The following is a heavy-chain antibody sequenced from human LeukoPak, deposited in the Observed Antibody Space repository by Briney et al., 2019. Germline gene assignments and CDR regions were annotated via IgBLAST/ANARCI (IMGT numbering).Heavy chain of an antibody. J-gene: IGHJ4*02. CDR2: ISSYSSYI. V-gene: IGHV3-21*01. D-gene: IGHD4-17*01. CDR3: ARDRSNGDYAFDY. CDR1: EFTFSSYD. Sequence: PGGSLRLSCAASEFTFSSYDMNWVRQAPGKGLEWVSSISSYSSYIYYADSVKGRFTISRDNAKSSLYLQMNSLRAEDTAVYYCARDRSNGDYAFDYWGQGALVTVSS.